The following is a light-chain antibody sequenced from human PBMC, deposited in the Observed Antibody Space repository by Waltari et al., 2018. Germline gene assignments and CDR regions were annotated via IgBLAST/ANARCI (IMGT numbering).Light chain of an antibody. CDR3: HSRDASGVGGS. Sequence: SSELTQDPAVSVAMGQTVRITCQGNSLRSYYASWYQQRPGPAPRLVMFDQNNRPSGVPDRFSGSNSDNTASLTITGAQAEDEASYYCHSRDASGVGGSFGGGTKLTVL. CDR2: DQN. CDR1: SLRSYY. J-gene: IGLJ2*01. V-gene: IGLV3-19*01.